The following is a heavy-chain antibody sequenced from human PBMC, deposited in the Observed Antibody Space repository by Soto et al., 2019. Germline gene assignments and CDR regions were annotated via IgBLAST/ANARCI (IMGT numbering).Heavy chain of an antibody. Sequence: ASVKVSCKASGYTFTSYYMHWVRQAPGQGLEWMGIINPSGGSTSYAQKFQGRVTMTRDTSTSTVYMELSSLRSEDTAVYYCAREVSDDFWSGKVGYYYYYMDVWGKGTTVTVSS. CDR2: INPSGGST. CDR3: AREVSDDFWSGKVGYYYYYMDV. J-gene: IGHJ6*03. V-gene: IGHV1-46*03. CDR1: GYTFTSYY. D-gene: IGHD3-3*01.